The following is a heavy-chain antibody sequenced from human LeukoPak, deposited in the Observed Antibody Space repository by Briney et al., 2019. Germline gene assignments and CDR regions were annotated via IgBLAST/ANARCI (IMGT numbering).Heavy chain of an antibody. CDR3: AKDNSDYFDY. J-gene: IGHJ4*02. D-gene: IGHD4-23*01. CDR2: ISGSGEST. CDR1: GFTFSNYA. V-gene: IGHV3-23*01. Sequence: GGSLRLSCAASGFTFSNYAINWVRQAPDKGLEWVSAISGSGESTYYADSVRGRFTISRDNSKNTVYLHVSSLRAEDTALYFCAKDNSDYFDYWGQGTLITVSS.